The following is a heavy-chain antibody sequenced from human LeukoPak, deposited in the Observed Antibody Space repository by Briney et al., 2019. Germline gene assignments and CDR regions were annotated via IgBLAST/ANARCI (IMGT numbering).Heavy chain of an antibody. J-gene: IGHJ5*02. CDR3: ARTNGYYGSGSSP. D-gene: IGHD3-10*01. CDR2: INHSGST. CDR1: GGSFSGYY. V-gene: IGHV4-34*01. Sequence: SETLSLTCADYGGSFSGYYWSWIRQPPGKGLEWIGEINHSGSTNYNPSLKSRVTISVDTSKNQFSLKLSSVTAADTAVYYCARTNGYYGSGSSPWGQGTLVTVSS.